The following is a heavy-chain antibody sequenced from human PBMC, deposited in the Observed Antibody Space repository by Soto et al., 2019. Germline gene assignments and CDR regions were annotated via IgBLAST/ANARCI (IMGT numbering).Heavy chain of an antibody. CDR3: GRGGGYDNYFGP. CDR1: GGALTDGGYY. J-gene: IGHJ5*02. CDR2: IFHIGST. V-gene: IGHV4-31*03. D-gene: IGHD6-25*01. Sequence: QVQLQESGPRLVKPSQTLSLSCSVSGGALTDGGYYWAWIRQHPVKGLEWIGHIFHIGSTPYNPSVRSRVTMAVDTSGNECSLNVSSVTAADTDVYYCGRGGGYDNYFGPWGQGTLVTVSS.